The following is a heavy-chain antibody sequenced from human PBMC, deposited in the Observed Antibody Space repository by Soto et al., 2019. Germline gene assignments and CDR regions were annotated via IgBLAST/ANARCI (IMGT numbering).Heavy chain of an antibody. CDR3: ARAIRIMQGPINRRYYYMDV. V-gene: IGHV1-8*01. Sequence: QVQLVQSGAEVKKPGASVKVSWKASGYTFTNYDINWVRQATGQGLEWMGWMNPNSGNTGYAQKFQSRVTRTRNTSISTAYMALGSLRSEDTAVYYCARAIRIMQGPINRRYYYMDVWGRGTTVTVSS. J-gene: IGHJ6*03. CDR1: GYTFTNYD. CDR2: MNPNSGNT. D-gene: IGHD2-15*01.